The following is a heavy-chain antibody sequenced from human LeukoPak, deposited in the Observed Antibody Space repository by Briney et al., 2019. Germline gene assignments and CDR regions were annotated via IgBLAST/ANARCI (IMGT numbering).Heavy chain of an antibody. D-gene: IGHD3-22*01. V-gene: IGHV1-69*15. CDR3: ARDDSGGYYSYYFDY. J-gene: IGHJ4*02. Sequence: SVKVSCKASGGTFSSYAISWVRQAPGQGLEWMGRIIPIFGTANYAQKFQGRVTITSDESTSTAYMELSSLRSEDTAVYYCARDDSGGYYSYYFDYWGQGTLVTVSS. CDR2: IIPIFGTA. CDR1: GGTFSSYA.